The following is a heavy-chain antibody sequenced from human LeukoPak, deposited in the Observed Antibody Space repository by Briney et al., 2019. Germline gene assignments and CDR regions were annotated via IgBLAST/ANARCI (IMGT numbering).Heavy chain of an antibody. CDR3: AKARIAAAGTGAFVV. Sequence: GGSLRLSCAASGFTVSSYGMTWVRHAPGKGLEWVSAFSATDGSAQYADSVRGRFTISRDNSKNPLYLQMNSLRAEDTALYSGAKARIAAAGTGAFVVWGEGTMVTVSS. J-gene: IGHJ3*01. CDR2: FSATDGSA. D-gene: IGHD6-13*01. CDR1: GFTVSSYG. V-gene: IGHV3-23*01.